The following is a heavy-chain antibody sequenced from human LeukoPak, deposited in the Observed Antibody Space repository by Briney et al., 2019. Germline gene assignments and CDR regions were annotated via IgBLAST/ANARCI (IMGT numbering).Heavy chain of an antibody. CDR3: ARGYYYDSRVDY. CDR2: ISYDGSNK. V-gene: IGHV3-30-3*01. CDR1: GFTFSSYA. Sequence: GRSLRLSCAASGFTFSSYAMHWVRQAPGKGLEWVAVISYDGSNKYYADSVKGRFTISRDNAKNTLYLQMNSLRAEDTAVYYCARGYYYDSRVDYWGQGTLVTVSS. J-gene: IGHJ4*02. D-gene: IGHD3-22*01.